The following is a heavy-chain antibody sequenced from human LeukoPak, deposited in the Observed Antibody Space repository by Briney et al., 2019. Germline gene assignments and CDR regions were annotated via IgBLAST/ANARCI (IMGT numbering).Heavy chain of an antibody. J-gene: IGHJ5*02. V-gene: IGHV4-30-4*01. D-gene: IGHD3-22*01. CDR1: GVSISSGDYY. Sequence: SETLSLTCTVSGVSISSGDYYWRWLRQPPGKGLEWIAYMYYSGSTYYNPSLKSRVTMSADTSKNQLSLKLSSVTAADTAVYYCARPYYYDSRIDPWGQGILVTVSS. CDR3: ARPYYYDSRIDP. CDR2: MYYSGST.